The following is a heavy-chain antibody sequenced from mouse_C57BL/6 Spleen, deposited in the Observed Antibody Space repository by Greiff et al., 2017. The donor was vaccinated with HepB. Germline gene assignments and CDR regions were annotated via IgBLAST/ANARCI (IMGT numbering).Heavy chain of an antibody. J-gene: IGHJ4*01. CDR2: INPGSGGT. CDR3: ARWDDAMDY. Sequence: VQLQQSGAELVRPGTSVKVSCKASGYAFTNYLIEWVKQRPGQGLEWIGVINPGSGGTNYNEKFKGKATLTADKSSSTAYMQLSSLTSEDSAVYFCARWDDAMDYWGQGTSVTVSS. D-gene: IGHD4-1*01. CDR1: GYAFTNYL. V-gene: IGHV1-54*01.